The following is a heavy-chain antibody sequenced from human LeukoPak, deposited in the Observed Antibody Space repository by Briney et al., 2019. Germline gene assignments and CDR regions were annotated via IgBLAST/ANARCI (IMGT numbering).Heavy chain of an antibody. V-gene: IGHV1-18*01. J-gene: IGHJ6*02. D-gene: IGHD3-16*01. CDR1: GYTFSSDG. Sequence: SVKVSCKASGYTFSSDGIGWVRQAPGQGLEWMGWISGYNGNRNYVQNFQGRVTMTTDTSTSTAYMELRSLRSDDTAVYYCARDEGGALYGMDVWGQGTTVTVSS. CDR3: ARDEGGALYGMDV. CDR2: ISGYNGNR.